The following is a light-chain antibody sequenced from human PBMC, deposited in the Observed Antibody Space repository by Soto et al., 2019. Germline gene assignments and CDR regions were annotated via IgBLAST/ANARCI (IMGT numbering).Light chain of an antibody. CDR2: AAS. CDR3: QQSFTTWT. CDR1: QTIMTY. J-gene: IGKJ1*01. V-gene: IGKV1-39*01. Sequence: DIQMTQSPSSLSASVGDEVTTTCRASQTIMTYLNWYQLKPGKPPRLLIYAASSLQSGVPSRFSGSGSGTDFTLTISNLQPEDFATYYCQQSFTTWTFGQGTKVDIK.